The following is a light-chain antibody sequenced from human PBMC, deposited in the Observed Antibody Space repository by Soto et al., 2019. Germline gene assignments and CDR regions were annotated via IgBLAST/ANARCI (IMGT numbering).Light chain of an antibody. CDR3: SSYTTSGALV. CDR1: SSDVGGYNY. Sequence: QSAVTQPASVSGSPGQSITISCTGTSSDVGGYNYVSWYQQHPDKAPKLLIFDVRSRPSGISNRFSGSKSGNTASLTISGLQDADGADYYCSSYTTSGALVFGGGTKLTVL. V-gene: IGLV2-14*03. J-gene: IGLJ3*02. CDR2: DVR.